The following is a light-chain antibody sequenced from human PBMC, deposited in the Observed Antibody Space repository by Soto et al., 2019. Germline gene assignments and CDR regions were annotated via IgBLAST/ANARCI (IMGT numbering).Light chain of an antibody. V-gene: IGKV3-20*01. CDR2: GAS. J-gene: IGKJ1*01. CDR3: QQYGVSPRT. Sequence: EIVLTQSPGTLSLSPGERATLSCRASQSVSSNYLAWYQQKPGQAPRLLIYGASSRATGIPDRFSGSGSGTEFTLTISRLEPEDFAVYYCQQYGVSPRTFGQGTKVEIK. CDR1: QSVSSNY.